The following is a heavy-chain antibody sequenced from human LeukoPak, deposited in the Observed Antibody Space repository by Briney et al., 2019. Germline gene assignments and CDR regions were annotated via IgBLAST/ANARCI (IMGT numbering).Heavy chain of an antibody. Sequence: SETLSLTCTVSGGSVSSGSYYWSWIQQPPGKGLEWIGYIYYSGSTNYNPSLKSRVTISVDTSKNQFSLKLRSVTAADTAVYYCARESSFVGMDVWGQGTTVTVS. CDR3: ARESSFVGMDV. CDR1: GGSVSSGSYY. V-gene: IGHV4-61*01. D-gene: IGHD2-2*01. CDR2: IYYSGST. J-gene: IGHJ6*02.